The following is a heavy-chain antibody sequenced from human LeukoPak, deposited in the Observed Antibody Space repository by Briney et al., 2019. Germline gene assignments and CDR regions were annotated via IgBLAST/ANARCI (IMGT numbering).Heavy chain of an antibody. CDR1: GFTFSSYG. CDR2: IWYDGSNK. D-gene: IGHD6-13*01. Sequence: GGSLRLSCAASGFTFSSYGMPWVRQAPGKGLEWVAVIWYDGSNKYYADSVKGRFTISRDNSKNTLYLQMNSLRAEDTAVYYCARDNPSAAGIDYWGQGTLVTVSS. J-gene: IGHJ4*02. CDR3: ARDNPSAAGIDY. V-gene: IGHV3-33*01.